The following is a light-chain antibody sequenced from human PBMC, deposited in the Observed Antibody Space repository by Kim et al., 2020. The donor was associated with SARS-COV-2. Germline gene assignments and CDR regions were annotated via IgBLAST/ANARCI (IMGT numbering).Light chain of an antibody. J-gene: IGLJ2*01. Sequence: SGSSSDTGSNYVYWYQQLPGTAPKLLIFRNNDRPSGVPDRFSGSKSGTSASLTISGPRFEDEADYYCAAWDDSLSGLVFGGGTQLTVL. CDR2: RNN. CDR3: AAWDDSLSGLV. V-gene: IGLV1-47*01. CDR1: SSDTGSNY.